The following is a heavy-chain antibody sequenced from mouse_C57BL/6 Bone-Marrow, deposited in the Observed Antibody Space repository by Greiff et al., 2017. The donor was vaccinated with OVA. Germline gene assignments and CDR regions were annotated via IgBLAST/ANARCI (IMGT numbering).Heavy chain of an antibody. CDR1: GFTFSSYA. Sequence: DVKLVESGGGLVKPGGSLNLSCAASGFTFSSYAMSWVRQTPEKRLEWVATISDGGSYTYYQDNVKGRSTIARDNAKKNLYQQMSHLKAEDAAMYYCARDRDDYVYFDVWGTGTTVTVSS. V-gene: IGHV5-4*03. J-gene: IGHJ1*03. CDR2: ISDGGSYT. CDR3: ARDRDDYVYFDV. D-gene: IGHD2-4*01.